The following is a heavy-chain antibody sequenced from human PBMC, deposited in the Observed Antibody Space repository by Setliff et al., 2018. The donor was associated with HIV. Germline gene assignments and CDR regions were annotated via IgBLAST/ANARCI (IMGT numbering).Heavy chain of an antibody. CDR1: GGSISSGGYY. CDR2: IYYNGNT. V-gene: IGHV4-31*02. CDR3: ASSQQQLNPPDS. Sequence: LSLTCTVSGGSISSGGYYWSWIRQHPERGLEWMGYIYYNGNTYYSPSLKSRVSISLDKAQNHFSLKLSSVTVADSAVYYCASSQQQLNPPDSWGQGTLVTVSS. D-gene: IGHD6-13*01. J-gene: IGHJ5*01.